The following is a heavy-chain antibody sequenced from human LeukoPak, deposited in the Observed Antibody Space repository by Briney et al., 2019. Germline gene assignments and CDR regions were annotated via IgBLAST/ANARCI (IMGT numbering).Heavy chain of an antibody. D-gene: IGHD5-12*01. CDR2: ISAFNGRT. CDR3: AREYRAEYIYFDP. J-gene: IGHJ5*02. CDR1: GHTFTGLD. Sequence: ASVRVSCKASGHTFTGLDFSWMRQTPGQGLEWLGWISAFNGRTSYGQGLQGRLTLTTDTSASTAYMELRSLTPDDTAVYYCAREYRAEYIYFDPWGQGTLVTVSS. V-gene: IGHV1-18*01.